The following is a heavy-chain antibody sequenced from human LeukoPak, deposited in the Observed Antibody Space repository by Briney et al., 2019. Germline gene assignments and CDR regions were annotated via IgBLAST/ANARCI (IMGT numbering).Heavy chain of an antibody. CDR3: ARAGYYYGSGSYSAWVDY. D-gene: IGHD3-10*01. V-gene: IGHV4-59*01. Sequence: SETLSLTCTVSGGSISSYYWSWIRQPPGKGLEWLGYIYYSGSTNYNPSLKSRVTISVDTSKNQFSLKLSSVTAADTAVYYCARAGYYYGSGSYSAWVDYWGQGTLVTVSS. CDR2: IYYSGST. J-gene: IGHJ4*02. CDR1: GGSISSYY.